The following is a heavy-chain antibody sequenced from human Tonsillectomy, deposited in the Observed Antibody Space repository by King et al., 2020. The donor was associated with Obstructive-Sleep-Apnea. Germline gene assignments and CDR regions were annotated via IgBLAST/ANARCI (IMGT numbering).Heavy chain of an antibody. J-gene: IGHJ3*02. CDR3: ASLDSCGYWVSDSDAFDI. CDR1: GGSISSYY. V-gene: IGHV4-59*08. CDR2: MYYSGST. Sequence: QLQESGPGLVKPSETLSLTCTVSGGSISSYYWSWIRQPPGKGLEWIGYMYYSGSTNYNPSLKSRVTISVDPSKNQFSLKLSSVTSAETAVYYCASLDSCGYWVSDSDAFDIWGQGTMVTVSS. D-gene: IGHD3-22*01.